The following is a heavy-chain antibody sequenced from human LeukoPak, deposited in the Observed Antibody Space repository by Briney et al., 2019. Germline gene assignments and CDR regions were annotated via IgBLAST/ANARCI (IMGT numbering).Heavy chain of an antibody. D-gene: IGHD1-7*01. CDR1: GFTFSSYG. Sequence: PEGSLRLSCAASGFTFSSYGMHWVRQAPGKGLEWVAFIRYDGSNKYYADSVKGRFTISRDNSKNTLYLQMNSLRAEDTAVYYCAKDLGNWNSEYYFDYWGQGTLVTVSS. CDR3: AKDLGNWNSEYYFDY. V-gene: IGHV3-30*02. J-gene: IGHJ4*02. CDR2: IRYDGSNK.